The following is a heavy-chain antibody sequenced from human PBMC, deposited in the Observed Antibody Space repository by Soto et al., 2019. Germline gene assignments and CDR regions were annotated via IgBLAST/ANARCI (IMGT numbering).Heavy chain of an antibody. D-gene: IGHD3-10*01. CDR2: IYYSGST. J-gene: IGHJ6*02. V-gene: IGHV4-30-4*01. Sequence: PSETLSLTCTVSGGSISSGYYYWSWIRQPPGKGLEWIGYIYYSGSTYYNPSLKSRVTISVDTSKNQLSLKLSSVTAADTPGYYSDREQRVRGVNLSGYYYGMDVWGQGTTVIVCS. CDR1: GGSISSGYYY. CDR3: DREQRVRGVNLSGYYYGMDV.